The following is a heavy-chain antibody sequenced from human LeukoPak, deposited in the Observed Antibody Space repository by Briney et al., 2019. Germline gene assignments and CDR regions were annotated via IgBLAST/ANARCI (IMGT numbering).Heavy chain of an antibody. J-gene: IGHJ2*01. CDR3: ARAYCSSTSCYPDWYFDL. CDR1: GGSISSYY. Sequence: SETLSLTCTVSGGSISSYYWSWIRQPAGKGLEWTGRIYTSGSTNYNPSLKSRVTMSVDTSKNQFSLKLSSVTAADTAVYYCARAYCSSTSCYPDWYFDLWGRGTLVTVSS. V-gene: IGHV4-4*07. D-gene: IGHD2-2*01. CDR2: IYTSGST.